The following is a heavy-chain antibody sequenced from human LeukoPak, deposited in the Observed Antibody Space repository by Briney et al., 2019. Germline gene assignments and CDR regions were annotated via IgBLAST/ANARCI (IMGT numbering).Heavy chain of an antibody. D-gene: IGHD3-3*01. CDR2: ISYDGSNK. CDR1: GFTFSSYA. V-gene: IGHV3-30-3*01. J-gene: IGHJ6*02. Sequence: GGSLRLSCAASGFTFSSYAMHWVRQAPGKGLEWVAVISYDGSNKYYADSVKGRFTISRDNSKNTLYLQINSLRAEDTALYYCARAVYYDFLSGYYPDYYYYGMDVWGQGTTVTVSS. CDR3: ARAVYYDFLSGYYPDYYYYGMDV.